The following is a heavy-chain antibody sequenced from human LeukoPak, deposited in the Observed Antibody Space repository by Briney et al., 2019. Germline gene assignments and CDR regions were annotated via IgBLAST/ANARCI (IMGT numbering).Heavy chain of an antibody. CDR1: GFTFSSYS. CDR3: ARDWFGEQMDENWFDP. Sequence: SGGSLRLSCAASGFTFSSYSMNWVRQAPGKGLEWVSYISSSSSTIYYADSVKGRFTISRDNAKNSLYLQMNSLRAEDTAVYYCARDWFGEQMDENWFDPWGQGTLVTVSS. J-gene: IGHJ5*02. D-gene: IGHD3-10*01. V-gene: IGHV3-48*04. CDR2: ISSSSSTI.